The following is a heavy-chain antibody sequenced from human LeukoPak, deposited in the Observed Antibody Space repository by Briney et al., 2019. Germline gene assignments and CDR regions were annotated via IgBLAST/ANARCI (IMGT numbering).Heavy chain of an antibody. D-gene: IGHD5-18*01. CDR2: INPSGGST. Sequence: ASVKVSCKASGYTFTNYYMHWVRQAPGQGLEWMGIINPSGGSTSYAQKFQGRVTMTEDSSADTAYMELRSLTSDDTALYYCAAGRPYSLLDYWGQGTLVTVSS. J-gene: IGHJ4*02. CDR1: GYTFTNYY. CDR3: AAGRPYSLLDY. V-gene: IGHV1-46*01.